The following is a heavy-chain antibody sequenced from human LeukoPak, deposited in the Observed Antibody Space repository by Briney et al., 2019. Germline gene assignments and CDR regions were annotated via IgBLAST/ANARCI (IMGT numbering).Heavy chain of an antibody. CDR2: IRYDGSNK. CDR3: AKDCYGSGSPYYFDY. D-gene: IGHD3-10*01. Sequence: GGSLRLSCAASGFTFSSYGMHWVRQAPGKGLEWVAFIRYDGSNKYYADSVKGRFTISRDNSKNTLYLQMNSLRAEDTAAYYCAKDCYGSGSPYYFDYWGQGTLVTVSS. V-gene: IGHV3-30*02. J-gene: IGHJ4*02. CDR1: GFTFSSYG.